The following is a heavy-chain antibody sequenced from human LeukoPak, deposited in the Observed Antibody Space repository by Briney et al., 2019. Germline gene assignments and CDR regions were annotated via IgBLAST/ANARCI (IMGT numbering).Heavy chain of an antibody. CDR3: ARGFRRTDYYGSGSYYGGVVDWFDP. V-gene: IGHV4-34*01. J-gene: IGHJ5*02. CDR2: IIHSGST. D-gene: IGHD3-10*01. CDR1: GGSFSGYY. Sequence: SETLSLTCAVDGGSFSGYYWSWIRQPPGEGLEWIGEIIHSGSTTYNTSSKRRVTISVEQSKNQLSPRLSSVTAAGTAVYYCARGFRRTDYYGSGSYYGGVVDWFDPWGQGTLVTVSS.